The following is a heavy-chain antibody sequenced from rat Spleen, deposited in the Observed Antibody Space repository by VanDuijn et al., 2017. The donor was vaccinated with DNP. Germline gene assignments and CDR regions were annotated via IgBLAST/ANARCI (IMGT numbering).Heavy chain of an antibody. CDR2: ISTGGINT. J-gene: IGHJ3*01. D-gene: IGHD4-3*01. CDR1: GFTFSNYY. Sequence: EVQLVESGGGSVQPGRSLKLSCTASGFTFSNYYMAWVRQAPTKGLEWVASISTGGINTYYRDSVKGRFNISRDNAKNTRYLQMDSLRSEDTATYYCATDRGGWFAYWGQGTLVTVSS. CDR3: ATDRGGWFAY. V-gene: IGHV5-27*01.